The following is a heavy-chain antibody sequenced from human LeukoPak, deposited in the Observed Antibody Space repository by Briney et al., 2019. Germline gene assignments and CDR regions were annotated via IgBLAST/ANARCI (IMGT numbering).Heavy chain of an antibody. CDR2: IRWNSGSI. D-gene: IGHD5-12*01. V-gene: IGHV3-9*03. CDR3: AKDGDIVATRYYFDY. CDR1: GFTFDDYA. J-gene: IGHJ4*02. Sequence: GGSLRLSCAASGFTFDDYAMHWVRQAPGKGLEWVSGIRWNSGSISYADSVKGRFTISRDNAKNSLYLQMNSLRAEDMALYYCAKDGDIVATRYYFDYWGQGTLVTVSS.